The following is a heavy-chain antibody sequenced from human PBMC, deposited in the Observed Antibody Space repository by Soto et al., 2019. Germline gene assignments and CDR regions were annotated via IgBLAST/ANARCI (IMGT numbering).Heavy chain of an antibody. CDR3: ARRSDVVVPAAIRGDWFEP. J-gene: IGHJ5*02. D-gene: IGHD2-2*01. Sequence: GGSLRLSCAASGFTFSSYSMNWVRQAPGKGLEWVSSISSSSSYIYYADSVKGRFTISRDNAKNSLYLQMNSLRAEDTAVYYCARRSDVVVPAAIRGDWFEPWGQGTLVTVSS. CDR2: ISSSSSYI. V-gene: IGHV3-21*01. CDR1: GFTFSSYS.